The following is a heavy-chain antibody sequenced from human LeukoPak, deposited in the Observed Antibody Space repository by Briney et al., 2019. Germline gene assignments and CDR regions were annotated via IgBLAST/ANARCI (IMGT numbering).Heavy chain of an antibody. J-gene: IGHJ4*02. CDR1: GGSISSGSYY. CDR2: IYTSGST. D-gene: IGHD2-21*01. Sequence: SQTLSLTCTVSGGSISSGSYYWSWIRQPAGKGLEWIGRIYTSGSTNYNPSLKSRVTISVDTSKNQFSLKLSSVTAADTAVYYCARGWIANRLYFDYWGQGTLVTASS. V-gene: IGHV4-61*02. CDR3: ARGWIANRLYFDY.